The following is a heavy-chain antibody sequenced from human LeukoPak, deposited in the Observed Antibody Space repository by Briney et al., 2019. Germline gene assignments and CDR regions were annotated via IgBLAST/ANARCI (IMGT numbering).Heavy chain of an antibody. V-gene: IGHV1-2*02. CDR1: GYTFTGHY. CDR3: ARAWEVVAGNYGVIDY. J-gene: IGHJ4*02. Sequence: VASVTVSCKASGYTFTGHYMHWVRQAPGQGLEWMGWINPNSGGTNYAQKFQGRVTMTRDTSISTAYMELSRLRSDDTAVYYCARAWEVVAGNYGVIDYWGQGALVTVSS. CDR2: INPNSGGT. D-gene: IGHD4-17*01.